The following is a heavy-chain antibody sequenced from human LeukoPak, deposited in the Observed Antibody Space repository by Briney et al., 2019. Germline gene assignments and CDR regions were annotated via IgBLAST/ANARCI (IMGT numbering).Heavy chain of an antibody. J-gene: IGHJ4*02. V-gene: IGHV4-59*11. CDR3: ASRPADTTWYGVFDY. Sequence: SETLSLTCSVSGCSINSHYWSWIRQPPGKRLEWIGYIFNTGNTNYNPSLASRATMSVDTSRAQFFLRLSPVTAADTAIYYCASRPADTTWYGVFDYWGQGTLVTVSS. CDR2: IFNTGNT. CDR1: GCSINSHY. D-gene: IGHD3-10*01.